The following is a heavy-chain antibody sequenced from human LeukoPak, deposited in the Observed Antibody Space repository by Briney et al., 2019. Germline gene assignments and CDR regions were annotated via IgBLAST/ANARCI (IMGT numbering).Heavy chain of an antibody. V-gene: IGHV3-23*01. D-gene: IGHD3-10*01. CDR1: GFTFRSYA. Sequence: GGSLRLSCAASGFTFRSYAISWVRQAPGKGLEWVSAISESGGRTYYADSVKGRFTISRDNSKNTLYLKMNSLRAEDTAVYYCAKDRTTVGFGGNYGMDVWGQGTTGTVSS. CDR3: AKDRTTVGFGGNYGMDV. J-gene: IGHJ6*02. CDR2: ISESGGRT.